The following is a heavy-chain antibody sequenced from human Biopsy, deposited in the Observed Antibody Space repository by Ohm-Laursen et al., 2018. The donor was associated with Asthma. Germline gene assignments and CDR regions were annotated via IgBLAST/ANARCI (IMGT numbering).Heavy chain of an antibody. Sequence: SQTLSLTCVVSGGSISSGGYSWSWIRQPPGKGLEWIGYTYHSGSTYYNPSLKSQVTISVDRSKNQFSLKLSSVTAADTAVYYCARVKDGYNFDYWGQGTLVTVSS. CDR3: ARVKDGYNFDY. J-gene: IGHJ4*02. V-gene: IGHV4-30-2*01. CDR2: TYHSGST. CDR1: GGSISSGGYS. D-gene: IGHD5-24*01.